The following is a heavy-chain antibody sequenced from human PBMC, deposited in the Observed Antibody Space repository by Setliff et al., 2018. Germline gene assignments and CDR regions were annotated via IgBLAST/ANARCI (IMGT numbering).Heavy chain of an antibody. Sequence: HPGGSLSLSCSASGFTFSSLWMAWVRQAPGKGLEWVANINQGGSDQFYVESVKGRFTISRDNAKNSLYLQMNSLRVEDTAVYYCARDVFDFRTGQAGPWGQGTLVTVSS. CDR2: INQGGSDQ. J-gene: IGHJ5*02. CDR1: GFTFSSLW. D-gene: IGHD3-3*01. CDR3: ARDVFDFRTGQAGP. V-gene: IGHV3-7*01.